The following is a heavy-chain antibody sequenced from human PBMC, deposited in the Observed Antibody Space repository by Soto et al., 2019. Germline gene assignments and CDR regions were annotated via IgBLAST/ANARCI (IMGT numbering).Heavy chain of an antibody. CDR1: GFTFSSYA. D-gene: IGHD1-26*01. V-gene: IGHV3-30-3*01. Sequence: GGSLRLSCAASGFTFSSYAMHWVRQAPGKGLEWVAVISYDGSNKYYADSVKGRFTISRDNSKNTLYLQMNSLRAEDTAVYYCARDLPVMGSYSWYYYGMDVWGQGTTVTVSS. CDR3: ARDLPVMGSYSWYYYGMDV. CDR2: ISYDGSNK. J-gene: IGHJ6*02.